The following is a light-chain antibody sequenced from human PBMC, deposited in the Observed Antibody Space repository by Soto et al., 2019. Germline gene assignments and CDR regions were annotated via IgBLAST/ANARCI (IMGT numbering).Light chain of an antibody. CDR1: QSVSRN. V-gene: IGKV3-15*01. CDR3: QQYNNWPPT. J-gene: IGKJ5*01. CDR2: GAS. Sequence: EIVMTQSPATLSVSPGERATLSCRASQSVSRNLAWYQQKPGQAPRLRIYGASTRATGIPARFSGSRSGTEFTLTISSLQSEDFAVYYCQQYNNWPPTFGQGTRLEIK.